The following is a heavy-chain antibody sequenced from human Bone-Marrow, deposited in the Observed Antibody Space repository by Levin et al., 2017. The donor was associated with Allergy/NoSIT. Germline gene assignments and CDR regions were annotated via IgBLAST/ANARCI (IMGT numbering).Heavy chain of an antibody. CDR2: FYYSNSGST. Sequence: PSETLSLTCIVSGGSISSSSRYWGWIRQPPGKGLEWIGSFYYSNSGSTYYNPSLKSRVTISVDTSKNQFSLNLRSVTAADTAVYYCARDPVGQGYWGQGTLVTVSS. CDR1: GGSISSSSRY. V-gene: IGHV4-39*07. J-gene: IGHJ4*02. D-gene: IGHD2-15*01. CDR3: ARDPVGQGY.